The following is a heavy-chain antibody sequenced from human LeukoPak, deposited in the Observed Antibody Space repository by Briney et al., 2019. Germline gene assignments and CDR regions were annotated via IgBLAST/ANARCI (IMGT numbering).Heavy chain of an antibody. CDR1: GFTFSDYY. Sequence: GGSLRLSCAASGFTFSDYYMSWIRQAPGKGLEWVSYISSSGSTIYYADSVKGRFTISRDNSKNMVYLQMNSLRAEDTAVYYCAMGTFGDPLALWGQGTLVTVSS. CDR3: AMGTFGDPLAL. CDR2: ISSSGSTI. D-gene: IGHD3-10*01. J-gene: IGHJ4*02. V-gene: IGHV3-11*04.